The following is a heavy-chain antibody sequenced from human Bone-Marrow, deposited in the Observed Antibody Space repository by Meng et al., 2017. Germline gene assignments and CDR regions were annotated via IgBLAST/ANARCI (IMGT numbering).Heavy chain of an antibody. V-gene: IGHV3-30*01. CDR3: ARATPSWWSLGCGY. J-gene: IGHJ4*02. Sequence: GESLKISCAASGFTFSSYAMHWVRQAPGKGLEWVAVISYDGSNKYYADSVKGRFTISRDNSKNTLYLQMNSLRAEDTAVYYCARATPSWWSLGCGYWGQGTLVTVSS. CDR2: ISYDGSNK. CDR1: GFTFSSYA. D-gene: IGHD2-15*01.